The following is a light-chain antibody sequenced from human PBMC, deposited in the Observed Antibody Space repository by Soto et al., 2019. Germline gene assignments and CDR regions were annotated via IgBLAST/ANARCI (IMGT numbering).Light chain of an antibody. Sequence: DIQLTQSPSSLSAFIGDRVTITCRASQSISTYLNWFQQKSGKAPNLLIYGASNLQSGVPSRFSGSGSGTDFALTISSLQPEDFATYYCQQSYSSSTWTFGQGPKVEIK. CDR1: QSISTY. V-gene: IGKV1-39*01. CDR3: QQSYSSSTWT. CDR2: GAS. J-gene: IGKJ1*01.